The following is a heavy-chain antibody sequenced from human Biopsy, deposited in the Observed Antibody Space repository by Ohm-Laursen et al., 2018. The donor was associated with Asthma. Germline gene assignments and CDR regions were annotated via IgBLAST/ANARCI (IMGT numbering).Heavy chain of an antibody. CDR3: VRGSSSWHHGPFHYYYGLDV. Sequence: SETLSLTCCLSSGSGGYMRSGNYYWGWIRQPPGKGLEWIGSIYYSGTTYYNPSLGSRVTVSADTSKKQFSLKLTSVTAADTAVYYCVRGSSSWHHGPFHYYYGLDVWGQGTTATVSS. CDR1: GGYMRSGNYY. V-gene: IGHV4-39*01. J-gene: IGHJ6*02. D-gene: IGHD6-13*01. CDR2: IYYSGTT.